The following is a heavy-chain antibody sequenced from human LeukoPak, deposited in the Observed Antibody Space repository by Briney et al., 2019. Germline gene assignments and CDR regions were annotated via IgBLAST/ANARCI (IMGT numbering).Heavy chain of an antibody. V-gene: IGHV4-59*01. Sequence: PSETLSLTCTVSGGSISSYYWSWIRQPPGRGLEWIGYIYYSGSTNYNPSLKSRVTISVDTSKNQFSLKLSSVTAADTAVYYCARKTTYYYDSSGPPLWYFDLWDRGTLVTVSS. CDR2: IYYSGST. CDR1: GGSISSYY. CDR3: ARKTTYYYDSSGPPLWYFDL. D-gene: IGHD3-22*01. J-gene: IGHJ2*01.